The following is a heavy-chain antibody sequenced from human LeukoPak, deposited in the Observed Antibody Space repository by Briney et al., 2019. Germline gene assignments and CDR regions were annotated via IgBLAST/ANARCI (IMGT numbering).Heavy chain of an antibody. CDR2: INPSGGNT. CDR3: ASSGVVVTDHPAMNGY. J-gene: IGHJ4*02. CDR1: GYTFTSYY. Sequence: ASVKVSCKASGYTFTSYYMHWVRQAPGQGLEWMGIINPSGGNTGYAQKFQGRVTMTRNTSISTAYMELSSLRSEDTAVYYCASSGVVVTDHPAMNGYWGQGTLVTVSS. D-gene: IGHD2-21*02. V-gene: IGHV1-46*01.